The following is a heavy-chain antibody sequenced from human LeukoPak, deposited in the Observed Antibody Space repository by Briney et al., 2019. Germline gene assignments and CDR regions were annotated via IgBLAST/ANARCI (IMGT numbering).Heavy chain of an antibody. CDR3: ARDGDMLATIFDF. D-gene: IGHD5-12*01. V-gene: IGHV4-34*01. CDR2: INHSGNT. CDR1: GFTVRNAW. Sequence: PGGSLRLSCEASGFTVRNAWMSWVRQPPGKGLEWIGEINHSGNTNYNPSLKSRVTISVDTSNNQFSLKLSSVTAADTAVYYCARDGDMLATIFDFWGQGTLVTVSS. J-gene: IGHJ4*02.